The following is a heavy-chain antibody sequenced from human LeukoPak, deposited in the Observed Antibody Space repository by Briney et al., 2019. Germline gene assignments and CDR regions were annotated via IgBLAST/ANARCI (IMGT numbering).Heavy chain of an antibody. CDR3: AKDFSGRYYSYMDV. V-gene: IGHV3-66*01. CDR1: GFTVSSNY. J-gene: IGHJ6*03. D-gene: IGHD6-19*01. CDR2: IYSGGST. Sequence: GGSLRLSCAASGFTVSSNYMSWVRQAPGKGLEWVSVIYSGGSTYYADSVKGRFTISRDNSKNTLYLQMNSLRAEDTAVYYCAKDFSGRYYSYMDVWGKGTTVTISS.